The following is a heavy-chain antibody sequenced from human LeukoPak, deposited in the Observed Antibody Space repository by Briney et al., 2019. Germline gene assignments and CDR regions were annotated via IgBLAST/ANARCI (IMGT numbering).Heavy chain of an antibody. D-gene: IGHD3-10*01. V-gene: IGHV3-23*01. CDR1: GFTFSNYA. CDR3: AKSPYFYNSGRSVDV. CDR2: ISGSGGTS. J-gene: IGHJ6*04. Sequence: AGGSLRLSCLPSGFTFSNYAMTWVRRAPGKGLEWVSSISGSGGTSYYADSVKGRFTISRDSARNMLFLQMNRLRAEDTAVYYCAKSPYFYNSGRSVDVWGKGTTVTVSS.